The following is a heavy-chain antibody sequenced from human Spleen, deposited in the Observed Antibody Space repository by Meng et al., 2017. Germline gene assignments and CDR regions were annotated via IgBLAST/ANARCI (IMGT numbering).Heavy chain of an antibody. CDR2: ISWNSGTI. CDR3: AKGYYGSGSNYFDY. Sequence: GGSLRLSCAASGFTFDDCAMHWVRQAPGKGLEWVSGISWNSGTIDYADSVKGRFTISRDNAKNSLYLQMNSLRAEDMALYHCAKGYYGSGSNYFDYWGQGTLVTVSS. J-gene: IGHJ4*02. CDR1: GFTFDDCA. D-gene: IGHD3-10*01. V-gene: IGHV3-9*03.